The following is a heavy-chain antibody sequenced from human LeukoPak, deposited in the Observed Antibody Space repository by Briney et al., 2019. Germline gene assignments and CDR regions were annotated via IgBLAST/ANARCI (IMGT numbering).Heavy chain of an antibody. CDR2: INHSGST. D-gene: IGHD5-24*01. CDR1: GGSFSGYY. Sequence: SETLSLTCAVYGGSFSGYYWSWIRQPPGKGREWIGEINHSGSTNYNPSLKSRVTISVDTSKNQFSLKLSSVTAADTAVYYCARGRDGYNSNWFDPWGQGTLVTVSS. V-gene: IGHV4-34*01. CDR3: ARGRDGYNSNWFDP. J-gene: IGHJ5*02.